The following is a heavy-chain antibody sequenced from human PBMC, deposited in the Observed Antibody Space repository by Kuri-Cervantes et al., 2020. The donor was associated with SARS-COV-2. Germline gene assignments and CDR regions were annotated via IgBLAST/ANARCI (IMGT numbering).Heavy chain of an antibody. Sequence: GESLKISCAASGFTFSSYAMSWVRQAPGKGLEWVSAISGSGGSTYYADSVKGRFTISRDISKNTVYLQMNSLRADDTAIYYCASNLAPVGATSYWGQGTLVTVSS. J-gene: IGHJ4*02. CDR1: GFTFSSYA. CDR2: ISGSGGST. D-gene: IGHD1-26*01. V-gene: IGHV3-23*01. CDR3: ASNLAPVGATSY.